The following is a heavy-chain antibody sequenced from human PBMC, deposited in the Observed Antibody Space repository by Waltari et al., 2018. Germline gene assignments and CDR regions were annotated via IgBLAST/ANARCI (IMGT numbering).Heavy chain of an antibody. V-gene: IGHV1-2*02. J-gene: IGHJ5*02. CDR3: ARGLELVWFDP. Sequence: QVQLVQSGAEVKKPGASVKVSCKASGYTFTGYYMHWVRQAPGQGLEWMGWINPNRGGTNYAQKFQGRVTMTRDTSISTAYMELSRLRSDDTAVYYCARGLELVWFDPWGQGTLVTVSS. CDR2: INPNRGGT. D-gene: IGHD1-7*01. CDR1: GYTFTGYY.